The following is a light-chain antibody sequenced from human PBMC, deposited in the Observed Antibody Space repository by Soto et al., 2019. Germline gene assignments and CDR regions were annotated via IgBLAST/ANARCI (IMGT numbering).Light chain of an antibody. Sequence: EIVMTQSPATLSVSPGERATLSCRASQSVSHNLAWYQQKPGQAPRLLFYGASTRATGIPARFSGSGSGTDFTLTISSLQSEDFAVYYCQQSNNWPYTFGQGTKVEIK. V-gene: IGKV3-15*01. CDR2: GAS. CDR1: QSVSHN. CDR3: QQSNNWPYT. J-gene: IGKJ2*01.